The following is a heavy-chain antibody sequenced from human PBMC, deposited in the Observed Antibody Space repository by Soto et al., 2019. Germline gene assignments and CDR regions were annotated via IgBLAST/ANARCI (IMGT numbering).Heavy chain of an antibody. Sequence: ASETLSLTCTVSGGSISSYYWSWIRQPPWKGLEWIGYIYYSGSTNYNPSLKSRVTISVDTSKNQFSLKLSSVTAADTAVYYCARLSTEYYFDYWGQGTLVTVSS. V-gene: IGHV4-59*08. D-gene: IGHD4-4*01. CDR2: IYYSGST. CDR1: GGSISSYY. J-gene: IGHJ4*02. CDR3: ARLSTEYYFDY.